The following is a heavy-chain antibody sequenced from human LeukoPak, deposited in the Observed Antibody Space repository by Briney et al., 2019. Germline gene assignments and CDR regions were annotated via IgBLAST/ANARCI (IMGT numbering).Heavy chain of an antibody. CDR3: MRQNRAYFFGH. CDR1: GFTFSSYW. J-gene: IGHJ1*01. V-gene: IGHV3-7*01. Sequence: GGSLRLSCAASGFTFSSYWMTWGRQAPGKGLEWVANIRQDGSEKNYVDSVKGQFTISRDNAKNSLYLQMNSLRVEDTAVYFCMRQNRAYFFGHWGQGTLVTVSS. D-gene: IGHD3-3*01. CDR2: IRQDGSEK.